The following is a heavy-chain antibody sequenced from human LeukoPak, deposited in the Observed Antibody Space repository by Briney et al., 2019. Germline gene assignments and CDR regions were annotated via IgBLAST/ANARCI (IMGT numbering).Heavy chain of an antibody. D-gene: IGHD4/OR15-4a*01. Sequence: GGPLRLSCAASGFTFSSYWMHWVRQAPGKGLVWVSRIKRDGSSTSYADPVKGRFTISRDNAKNTLYLQMNSLRDEDTAVYYCARAMVPLFENWGQGTLVTVSS. CDR2: IKRDGSST. V-gene: IGHV3-74*01. J-gene: IGHJ4*02. CDR3: ARAMVPLFEN. CDR1: GFTFSSYW.